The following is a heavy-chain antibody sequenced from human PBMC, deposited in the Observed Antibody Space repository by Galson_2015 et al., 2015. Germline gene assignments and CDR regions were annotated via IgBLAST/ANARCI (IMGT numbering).Heavy chain of an antibody. CDR3: AKDRFSGWFDY. Sequence: SLRLSCAASGFTFSSYGMHWVRQAPGKGLEWVAVISYDGSNKYYADSVKGRFTISRDNSKDTLCLQMNSLRAEDTAVYYCAKDRFSGWFDYCGQATLVTVSS. D-gene: IGHD2-15*01. CDR2: ISYDGSNK. J-gene: IGHJ4*02. CDR1: GFTFSSYG. V-gene: IGHV3-30*18.